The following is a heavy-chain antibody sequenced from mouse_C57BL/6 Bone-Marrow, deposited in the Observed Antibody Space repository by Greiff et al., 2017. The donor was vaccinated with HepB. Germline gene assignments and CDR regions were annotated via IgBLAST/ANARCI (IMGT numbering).Heavy chain of an antibody. CDR3: ARRWLPYYFDY. D-gene: IGHD2-3*01. Sequence: VQLQQSGAELVRPGSSVKLSCKASGYTFTSYWMGWVKQRPGQGLEWIGNIYPSDSETHYNQKFKDKATLTVDKSSSTAYMQLSSLTSEDSAVYYCARRWLPYYFDYWGQGTTLTVSS. CDR1: GYTFTSYW. J-gene: IGHJ2*01. CDR2: IYPSDSET. V-gene: IGHV1-61*01.